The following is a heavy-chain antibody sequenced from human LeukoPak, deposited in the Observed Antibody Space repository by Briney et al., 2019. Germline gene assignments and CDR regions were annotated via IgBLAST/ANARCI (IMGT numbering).Heavy chain of an antibody. D-gene: IGHD5-18*01. CDR3: ARVWDGYSGEDY. V-gene: IGHV3-48*01. Sequence: GGSLRLSCAASGSTFSNYNMIWVRQAPGKGLESVSYISSSGSTMHYADSVRGRFTISRDNAKKSLYLQMNSLRAEDTAVYYCARVWDGYSGEDYWGQGTLVTVSS. J-gene: IGHJ4*02. CDR2: ISSSGSTM. CDR1: GSTFSNYN.